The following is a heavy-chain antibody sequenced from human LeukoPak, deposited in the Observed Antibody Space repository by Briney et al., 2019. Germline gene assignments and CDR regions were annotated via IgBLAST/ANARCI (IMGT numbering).Heavy chain of an antibody. V-gene: IGHV4-59*10. Sequence: SETLSLTCAVYGGSFSGYYWSWIRQPAGKGLEWIGRIYTSGSTNYNPSLKSRVTISVDTSKNQFSLKLSSVTAADTAVYYCARRGLYWFDPWGQGTLVTVSS. CDR2: IYTSGST. D-gene: IGHD3-16*01. CDR1: GGSFSGYY. CDR3: ARRGLYWFDP. J-gene: IGHJ5*02.